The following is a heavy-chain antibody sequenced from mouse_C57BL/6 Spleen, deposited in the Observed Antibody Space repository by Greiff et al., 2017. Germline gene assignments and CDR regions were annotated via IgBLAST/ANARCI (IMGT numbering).Heavy chain of an antibody. CDR1: GFTFSSYA. CDR2: ISDGGSYT. Sequence: VQLQQSGGGLVKPGGSLKLSCAASGFTFSSYAMSWVRQTPDKRLEWVATISDGGSYTYYPDNVKGRFTISRDNAKNNLYLQMSHLKSEDTAMYYCARDALEGYLFDYWGQGTTLTVSS. CDR3: ARDALEGYLFDY. J-gene: IGHJ2*01. V-gene: IGHV5-4*01. D-gene: IGHD2-3*01.